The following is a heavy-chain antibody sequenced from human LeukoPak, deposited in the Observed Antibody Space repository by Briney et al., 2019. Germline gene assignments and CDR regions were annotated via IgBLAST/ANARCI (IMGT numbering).Heavy chain of an antibody. J-gene: IGHJ6*02. CDR2: IVVGSVNT. CDR1: GFTFGTSA. Sequence: SVKVSCKASGFTFGTSAVQWVRQARGQRLEWIGWIVVGSVNTNYAQKFQERVTITRDMSTSTAYMELSSLRSEDTAVYYCAATLTVTPGSAYFGMDVWGQGTTVTVSS. D-gene: IGHD4-17*01. V-gene: IGHV1-58*01. CDR3: AATLTVTPGSAYFGMDV.